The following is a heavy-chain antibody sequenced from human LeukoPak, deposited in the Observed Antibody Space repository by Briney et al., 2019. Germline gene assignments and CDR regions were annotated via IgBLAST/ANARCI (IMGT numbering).Heavy chain of an antibody. V-gene: IGHV1-8*03. J-gene: IGHJ5*02. CDR2: MNPNSGNT. CDR3: ARVRLAARGFDP. Sequence: ASVKVSCKASGYTFTGYYMHWVRQATGQGLEWMGWMNPNSGNTGYAQKFQGRVTITRNTSISTAYMELSSLRSEDTAVYYCARVRLAARGFDPWGQGTLVTVSS. D-gene: IGHD6-6*01. CDR1: GYTFTGYY.